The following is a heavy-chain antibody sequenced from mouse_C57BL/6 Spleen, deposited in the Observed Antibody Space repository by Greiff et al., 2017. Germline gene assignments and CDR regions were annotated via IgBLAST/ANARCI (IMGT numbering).Heavy chain of an antibody. CDR1: GYTFTSYG. J-gene: IGHJ2*01. V-gene: IGHV1-81*01. D-gene: IGHD1-1*01. Sequence: VHLVESGAELARPGASVKLSCKASGYTFTSYGISWVKQRTGQGLEWIGEIYPRSGNTYYNEKFKGKATLTADKSSSTAYMELRRLTSEDSAVYFCAIYYYGSSPDYWGQGTTLTVSS. CDR3: AIYYYGSSPDY. CDR2: IYPRSGNT.